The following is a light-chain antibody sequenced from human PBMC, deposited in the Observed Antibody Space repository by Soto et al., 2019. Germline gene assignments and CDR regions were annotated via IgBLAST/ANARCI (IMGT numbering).Light chain of an antibody. Sequence: QSALTQPPSASGSPGQSVTISCTGTSSDVGGYNSVSWYQQHPGRAPKLLIYEVSKRPSGVPDRFSASKSDNTASLTVSGLQAEDVADYYCSSYAGNKNLVFGGGTKLTVL. CDR1: SSDVGGYNS. V-gene: IGLV2-8*01. J-gene: IGLJ3*02. CDR3: SSYAGNKNLV. CDR2: EVS.